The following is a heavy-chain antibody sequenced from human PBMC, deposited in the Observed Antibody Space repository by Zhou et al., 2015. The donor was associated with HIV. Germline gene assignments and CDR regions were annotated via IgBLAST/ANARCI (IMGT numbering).Heavy chain of an antibody. D-gene: IGHD3-10*01. CDR1: GFSFEVYA. CDR2: ITWNGGLT. V-gene: IGHV3-9*01. Sequence: EVQLVESGGSVVQPGRSLRLSCAVSGFSFEVYAMFWVRQPPGKGLEWVSGITWNGGLTAHGDSVKGRFTTSRDNDRNTLYLQMNSLRPEDTAVYYCAKHQWVGESSMGYLDLWGRGTLVTVSS. CDR3: AKHQWVGESSMGYLDL. J-gene: IGHJ2*01.